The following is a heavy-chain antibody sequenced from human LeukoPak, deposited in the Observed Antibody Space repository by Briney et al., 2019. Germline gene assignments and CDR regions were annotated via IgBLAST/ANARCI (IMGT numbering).Heavy chain of an antibody. J-gene: IGHJ4*02. CDR3: AKASLGHCSGAFCYHFDY. CDR1: GFTFSSYA. Sequence: GGSLRLSCVASGFTFSSYAISWVRQTPGKGLEWVSPIIVVIPGTYHADSVKGRFTISRDSSKNTLHLQINSLRAEDTAIYYCAKASLGHCSGAFCYHFDYWGQGTLVTVSS. V-gene: IGHV3-23*01. CDR2: IIVVIPGT. D-gene: IGHD2-15*01.